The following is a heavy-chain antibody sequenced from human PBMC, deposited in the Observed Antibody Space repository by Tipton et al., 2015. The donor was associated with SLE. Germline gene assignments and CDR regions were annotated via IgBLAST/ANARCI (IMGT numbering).Heavy chain of an antibody. V-gene: IGHV4-38-2*01. Sequence: TLSLTCAVSGYSISSGYYWGWIRHPPGKGLEWIGSIYHSGSTYYNPSLKSRVTISVDTSKNQFSLKLSSVTAADTAVYYCAIRGAAGYDAFDIWGQGTMVTVSS. CDR1: GYSISSGYY. CDR3: AIRGAAGYDAFDI. J-gene: IGHJ3*02. CDR2: IYHSGST. D-gene: IGHD3-10*01.